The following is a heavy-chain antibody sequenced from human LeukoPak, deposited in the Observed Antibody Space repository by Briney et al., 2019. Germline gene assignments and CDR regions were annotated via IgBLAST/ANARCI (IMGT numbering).Heavy chain of an antibody. CDR2: LYHSGST. D-gene: IGHD2-15*01. CDR1: GYSISSGYY. V-gene: IGHV4-38-2*02. CDR3: ARGAVLVGAAFDY. J-gene: IGHJ4*02. Sequence: SETLSLTCTVSGYSISSGYYWGWIRQPPGKGLEWIGSLYHSGSTYYNPSLKSRVTISVDTSKNQFSLKLSSVTAADTAVYYCARGAVLVGAAFDYWGQGTLVTVSS.